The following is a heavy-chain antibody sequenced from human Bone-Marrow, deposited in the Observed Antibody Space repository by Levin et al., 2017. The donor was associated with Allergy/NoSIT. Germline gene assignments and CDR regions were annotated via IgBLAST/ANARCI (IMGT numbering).Heavy chain of an antibody. CDR2: VYKSGST. CDR3: AREAHHDVRRGYSQYYYYMDV. V-gene: IGHV4-59*01. CDR1: GGSISDYY. D-gene: IGHD3-3*01. Sequence: GSLRLSCTVSGGSISDYYWSWIRQPPGKGLEWIVYVYKSGSTRYNPSLRSRVSMSVDTSDNQFSLEVFSVTEADTAVYYCAREAHHDVRRGYSQYYYYMDVWGEGTTVTVSS. J-gene: IGHJ6*03.